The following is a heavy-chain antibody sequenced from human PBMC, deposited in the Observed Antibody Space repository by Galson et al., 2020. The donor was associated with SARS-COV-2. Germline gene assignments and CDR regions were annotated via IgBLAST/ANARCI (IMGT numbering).Heavy chain of an antibody. J-gene: IGHJ6*02. Sequence: GESLKISCKGSGYSFTSYWIGWVRQMPGKGLEWMGIIYPGDSDTRYSLSFQGQVTISADKSISTAYLQWSSLKASDTAMYYCARSPWNWNYKVSYGMDVWGQGTTVTVSS. CDR1: GYSFTSYW. V-gene: IGHV5-51*01. D-gene: IGHD1-7*01. CDR3: ARSPWNWNYKVSYGMDV. CDR2: IYPGDSDT.